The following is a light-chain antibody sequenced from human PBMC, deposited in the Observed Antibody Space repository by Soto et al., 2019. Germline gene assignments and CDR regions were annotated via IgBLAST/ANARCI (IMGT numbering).Light chain of an antibody. J-gene: IGKJ4*01. Sequence: EIVVTQSPGTLSLYPGERATLSCRASQIVTSNYLAWYRQKPGQAPRLLIYGASRRATGIPDRFSGSGFGTDFTLTISRLEPEDFAVFYCQQYGDSPLTFCGGTKVDIK. CDR1: QIVTSNY. V-gene: IGKV3-20*01. CDR3: QQYGDSPLT. CDR2: GAS.